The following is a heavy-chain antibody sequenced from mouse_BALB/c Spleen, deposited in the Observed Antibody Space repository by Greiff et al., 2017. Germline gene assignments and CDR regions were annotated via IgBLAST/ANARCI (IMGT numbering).Heavy chain of an antibody. CDR3: ASTTVVARDYYAMDY. CDR2: IWAGGST. D-gene: IGHD1-1*01. J-gene: IGHJ4*01. Sequence: QVQLKESGPGLVAPSLSLSITCTVSGFSLTSYGVHWVRQPPGKGLEWLGVIWAGGSTNYNSALMSRLSISKDNSKSQVFLKMNSLQTDDTAMYYCASTTVVARDYYAMDYWGQGTSVTVSS. CDR1: GFSLTSYG. V-gene: IGHV2-9*02.